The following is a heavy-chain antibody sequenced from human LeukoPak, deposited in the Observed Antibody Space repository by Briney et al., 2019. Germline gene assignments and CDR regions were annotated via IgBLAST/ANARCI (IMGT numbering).Heavy chain of an antibody. J-gene: IGHJ5*02. CDR2: VNDGGTT. CDR3: ARAAWNGGGGFDP. CDR1: NGSFSVYY. D-gene: IGHD3-16*01. Sequence: SETLSLTCAVYNGSFSVYYWSGIRQSPEKGLEWMGEVNDGGTTKYTPSLRSRVTISLDTSKNHFSLKLRSVTAADTAIYNCARAAWNGGGGFDPWGQGTLVTVSS. V-gene: IGHV4-34*01.